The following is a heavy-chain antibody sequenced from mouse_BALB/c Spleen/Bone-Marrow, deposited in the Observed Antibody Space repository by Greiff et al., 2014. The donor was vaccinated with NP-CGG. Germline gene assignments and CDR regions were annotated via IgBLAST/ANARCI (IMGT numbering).Heavy chain of an antibody. CDR3: NARGDYDFDYFDY. Sequence: EVKLMESGAGLVRSGASVKLSCTASGFNIKDYYMHWVKQRPEQGLEWIGWIDPENGDTEYAPKFQGKATMTADTSSNTAYLQLSSLTSEDTAVYYCNARGDYDFDYFDYWGQGTTLTVSS. CDR2: IDPENGDT. D-gene: IGHD2-4*01. CDR1: GFNIKDYY. V-gene: IGHV14-4*02. J-gene: IGHJ2*01.